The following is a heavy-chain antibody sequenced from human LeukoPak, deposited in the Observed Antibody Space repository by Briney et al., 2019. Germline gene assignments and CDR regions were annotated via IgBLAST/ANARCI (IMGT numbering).Heavy chain of an antibody. V-gene: IGHV1-2*02. CDR3: ARLTGNREFDY. J-gene: IGHJ4*02. Sequence: ASVKVSCKASGYSFTDHYMRWVRQAPGQGLEWMGWININSGGTRFPRKFQGRVTMTRDTSVSTAYMELSRLRSDDTAVYYCARLTGNREFDYWGQGALVTVSS. CDR1: GYSFTDHY. CDR2: ININSGGT. D-gene: IGHD7-27*01.